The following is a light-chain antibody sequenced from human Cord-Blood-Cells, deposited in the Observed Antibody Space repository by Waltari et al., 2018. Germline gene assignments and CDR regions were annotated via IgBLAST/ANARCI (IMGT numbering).Light chain of an antibody. CDR2: GAS. Sequence: IVMTQSPATLSVSPGERATLSCRASQSVSSNLAWYQQKPGQAPRLLMYGASTSATGIPARFSGSGSWTKFTLTISSRQSEDFSVNYYQQYNNWPPATFGQGTKVEIK. J-gene: IGKJ1*01. CDR3: QQYNNWPPAT. CDR1: QSVSSN. V-gene: IGKV3-15*01.